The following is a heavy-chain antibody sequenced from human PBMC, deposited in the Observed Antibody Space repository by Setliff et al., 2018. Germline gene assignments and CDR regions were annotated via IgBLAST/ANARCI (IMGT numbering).Heavy chain of an antibody. V-gene: IGHV3-21*06. D-gene: IGHD6-25*01. Sequence: GESLKISCAASTFTLGTYSMHWVRQAPGKGLAWVSSTSPYSDYIYYADSVKGRFTISRDNAKNSLYLQMNSLGAEDTAVYFCARSPANGGHDAFDVWGQGTMVTVSS. CDR3: ARSPANGGHDAFDV. J-gene: IGHJ3*01. CDR2: TSPYSDYI. CDR1: TFTLGTYS.